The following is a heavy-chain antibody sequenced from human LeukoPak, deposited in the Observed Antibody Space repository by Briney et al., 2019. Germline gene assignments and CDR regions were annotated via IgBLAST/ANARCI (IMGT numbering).Heavy chain of an antibody. J-gene: IGHJ3*02. Sequence: PGGSLRLSCVASGFTFSSYALHWVRQAPGKGLDWMADISHDGSTKYYADSVKGRFTVSRDNPKNTLSLQMISLRPEDTAVLYCARISVDAIGSCAGFEIWGQGTTVTVSS. V-gene: IGHV3-30-3*01. CDR1: GFTFSSYA. CDR2: ISHDGSTK. CDR3: ARISVDAIGSCAGFEI. D-gene: IGHD2-21*01.